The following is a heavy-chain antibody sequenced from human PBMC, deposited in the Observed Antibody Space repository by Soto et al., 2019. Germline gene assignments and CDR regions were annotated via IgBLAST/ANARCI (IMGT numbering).Heavy chain of an antibody. CDR2: FNGNGGGT. D-gene: IGHD2-15*01. J-gene: IGHJ5*02. V-gene: IGHV3-23*01. CDR1: GFSFSTYA. Sequence: EVQLLESGGGLVQPGGSLRLACATSGFSFSTYAMTWVRQAPGKGLEWVSTFNGNGGGTYYADSVKGRFTISRDNSKNTLYLQMDSMRAVNTATYSCAKEKSLHWFDPWGQGTLVTVSS. CDR3: AKEKSLHWFDP.